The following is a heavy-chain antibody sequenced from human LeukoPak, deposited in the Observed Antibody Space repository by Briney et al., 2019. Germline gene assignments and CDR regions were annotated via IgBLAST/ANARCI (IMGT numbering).Heavy chain of an antibody. J-gene: IGHJ4*02. V-gene: IGHV4-59*01. CDR2: IYYSGST. D-gene: IGHD6-13*01. Sequence: SETLSLTCTVSGGSINSYYWTWIRQPPAKGLEWIGYIYYSGSTNYNPSLKSRVTISIDTSKNQFSLKLTSVTAADTAVYYCATLGSAGTFDYWGQGTLVTVSS. CDR1: GGSINSYY. CDR3: ATLGSAGTFDY.